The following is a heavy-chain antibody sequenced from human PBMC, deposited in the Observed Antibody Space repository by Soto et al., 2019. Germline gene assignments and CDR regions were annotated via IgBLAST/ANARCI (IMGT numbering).Heavy chain of an antibody. CDR3: ARDRGRPDLRDTHYYDSSDLDYGMDV. D-gene: IGHD3-22*01. CDR2: INQDGSEK. J-gene: IGHJ6*02. CDR1: GFTFSSYW. Sequence: EVRLVESGGGLVQPGGSLTLSCAASGFTFSSYWMTWVLQAPGKGLEWVANINQDGSEKYYMDSMKGRFTISRDNAKNSLLLQLNSLRAEDTAVYYCARDRGRPDLRDTHYYDSSDLDYGMDVWGQGTTVTVSS. V-gene: IGHV3-7*01.